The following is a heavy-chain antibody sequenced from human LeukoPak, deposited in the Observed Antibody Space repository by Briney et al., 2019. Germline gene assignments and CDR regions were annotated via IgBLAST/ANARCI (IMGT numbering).Heavy chain of an antibody. V-gene: IGHV3-30*02. Sequence: GGSLRLSCAASGFSFDNYGMHWVRQAPGKGLEWVAFIRYDGSNKYYADSVKGRFTISRDNSKNTLYLQMNSLRAEDTAVYYCAKDRGNWAFFDYWGQGTLVTVSS. J-gene: IGHJ4*02. CDR3: AKDRGNWAFFDY. CDR1: GFSFDNYG. D-gene: IGHD4-23*01. CDR2: IRYDGSNK.